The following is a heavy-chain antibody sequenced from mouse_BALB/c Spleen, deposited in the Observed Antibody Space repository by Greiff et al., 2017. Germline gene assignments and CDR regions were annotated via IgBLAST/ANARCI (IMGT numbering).Heavy chain of an antibody. CDR2: IYPYNGVT. CDR3: ATLYYNWFAY. CDR1: GSTFPDYN. V-gene: IGHV1S29*02. D-gene: IGHD2-1*01. J-gene: IGHJ3*01. Sequence: VQLQQSGPELVNPGASVKLSCKASGSTFPDYNMHWVKQSLEQGLEWIGYIYPYNGVTGYNQKFKSKATLTVDNSSSTAYIELRSLTSEDSAVYYCATLYYNWFAYWGQGTLVTVSA.